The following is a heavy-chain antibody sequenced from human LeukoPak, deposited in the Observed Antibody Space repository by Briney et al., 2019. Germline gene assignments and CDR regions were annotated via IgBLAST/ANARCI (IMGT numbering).Heavy chain of an antibody. CDR3: ARGIAARPHYFDY. CDR1: GYTFTSYD. Sequence: ASVKVSCKASGYTFTSYDINWVRQATGQGLEWMGWMNPNSGNTGYAQKFQGRVTMTRDTSISTAYMELSRLRSDDTAVYYCARGIAARPHYFDYWGQGTLVTVSS. CDR2: MNPNSGNT. V-gene: IGHV1-8*01. D-gene: IGHD6-6*01. J-gene: IGHJ4*02.